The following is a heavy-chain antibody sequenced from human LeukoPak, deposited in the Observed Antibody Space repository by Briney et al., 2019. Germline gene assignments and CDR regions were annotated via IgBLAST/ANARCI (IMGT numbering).Heavy chain of an antibody. Sequence: GGSLRLSCAASGFTFSTYGIHWVRQAPGKGLEWVAAISYDGSYRYYADSVKGRFTISRDNAKNSLYLQMNSLRAEDTAVYYCARGSTYYDSSGQVPFDYWGQGTLVTVSS. CDR3: ARGSTYYDSSGQVPFDY. CDR2: ISYDGSYR. CDR1: GFTFSTYG. D-gene: IGHD3-22*01. V-gene: IGHV3-30*03. J-gene: IGHJ4*02.